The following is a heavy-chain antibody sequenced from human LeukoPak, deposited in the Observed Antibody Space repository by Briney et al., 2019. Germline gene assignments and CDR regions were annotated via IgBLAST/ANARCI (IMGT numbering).Heavy chain of an antibody. J-gene: IGHJ3*02. Sequence: PSETLSLTCTVSGGSISSSSYYWGWIRQPPGKGLEWIGSIYYSGSTYYNPSLKSRVTISVDTSKNQFSLKLSSVTAADTAVYYCAHRHDIFIWGPSYAFDIWGQGTMVTVSS. CDR3: AHRHDIFIWGPSYAFDI. D-gene: IGHD3-9*01. CDR2: IYYSGST. CDR1: GGSISSSSYY. V-gene: IGHV4-39*07.